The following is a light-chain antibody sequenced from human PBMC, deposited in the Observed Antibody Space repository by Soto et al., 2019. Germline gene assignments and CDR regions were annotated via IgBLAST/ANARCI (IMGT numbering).Light chain of an antibody. J-gene: IGLJ1*01. CDR2: DDS. CDR1: NIGPNS. V-gene: IGLV3-21*02. CDR3: QLWDDNFYV. Sequence: SYELTQPPSGSVAPGQTARTICGGSNIGPNSVHWYQQKPGQAPVLGVYDDSARPSGIPGRFAGSNSGNTATLITSRVEAGDEADYYCQLWDDNFYVFGSGTKVTVL.